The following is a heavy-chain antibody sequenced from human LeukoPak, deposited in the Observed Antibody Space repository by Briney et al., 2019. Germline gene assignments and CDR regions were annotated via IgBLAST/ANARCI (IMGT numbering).Heavy chain of an antibody. Sequence: PGGSLRLSCAASGFTFSGSAMHWVRQASGKGLEWVGRIRSKANSYATAYAASVKGRFTISRDDSKNTAYLQMNSLKTEDTAVYYCTSPQTYYDILTGYYPYYYYYMDVWGKGTTVTVSS. CDR1: GFTFSGSA. D-gene: IGHD3-9*01. V-gene: IGHV3-73*01. J-gene: IGHJ6*03. CDR3: TSPQTYYDILTGYYPYYYYYMDV. CDR2: IRSKANSYAT.